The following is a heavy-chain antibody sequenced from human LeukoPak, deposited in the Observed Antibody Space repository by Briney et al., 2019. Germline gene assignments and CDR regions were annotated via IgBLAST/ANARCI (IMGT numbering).Heavy chain of an antibody. J-gene: IGHJ3*02. CDR2: INSDGSST. CDR3: ARSAYDSSGYYHDAFDI. Sequence: PGGSLRLSCAASGFTFSSYWMHWVRQAPGKGLVWVSRINSDGSSTSYADSVKGRFTISRDNAKNTLYLQMNSLRAEDTAVYYCARSAYDSSGYYHDAFDIWGQGTMVTVSS. CDR1: GFTFSSYW. V-gene: IGHV3-74*01. D-gene: IGHD3-22*01.